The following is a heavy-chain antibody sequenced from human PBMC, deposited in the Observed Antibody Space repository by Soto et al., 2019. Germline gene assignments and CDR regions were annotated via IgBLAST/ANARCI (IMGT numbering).Heavy chain of an antibody. Sequence: PSETLSLTCTVSGGSISDYYWSWIRQPPGKGLEWIGYILYTGYTNYNPSLKSRITISIDTSRNQFSLRLSSVAAADTAVYYWARERGKRFRDFFPHGLFVSWSQGTPVTV. CDR2: ILYTGYT. J-gene: IGHJ4*02. CDR1: GGSISDYY. D-gene: IGHD3-10*02. V-gene: IGHV4-59*01. CDR3: ARERGKRFRDFFPHGLFVS.